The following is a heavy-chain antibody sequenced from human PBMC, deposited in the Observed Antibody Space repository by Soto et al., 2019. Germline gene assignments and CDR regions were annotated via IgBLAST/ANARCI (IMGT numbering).Heavy chain of an antibody. D-gene: IGHD3-9*01. CDR2: ISATNTYI. Sequence: SLELACAACTVNVKHYTLSLVRKTPGKGLEWVSSISATNTYIFYADSVKGRFTISRDNAKKSVSLQMSSLRAEDTALYYCARINSATGSMHFDHWGQGTLVTVSS. CDR3: ARINSATGSMHFDH. CDR1: TVNVKHYT. V-gene: IGHV3-21*01. J-gene: IGHJ4*02.